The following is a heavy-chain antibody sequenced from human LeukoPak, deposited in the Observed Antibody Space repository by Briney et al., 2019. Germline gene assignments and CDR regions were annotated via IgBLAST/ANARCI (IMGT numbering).Heavy chain of an antibody. V-gene: IGHV3-21*01. CDR2: ISSSSSYI. CDR1: GFTFSSYS. J-gene: IGHJ4*02. D-gene: IGHD2-2*01. CDR3: ARGGIGYCTSSSCYFDY. Sequence: GGSLRLSCAASGFTFSSYSMNWVRQAPGKGLEWVSSISSSSSYIYYADSVKGRFTISRDNAKNSLYLQMNSLRAEDTAVYYCARGGIGYCTSSSCYFDYWGQGTLVTVSS.